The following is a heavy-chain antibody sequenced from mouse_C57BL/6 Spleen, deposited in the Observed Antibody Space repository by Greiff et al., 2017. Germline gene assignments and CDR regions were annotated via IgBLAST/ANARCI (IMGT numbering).Heavy chain of an antibody. Sequence: EVMLVESGGGLVKPGGSLKLSCAASGFTFSDYGMHWVRQAPEKGLEWVAYISSGSSTISYADTVKGRFTISRDNAKNTLFLQMTSLRSEDTAMYYCARAYDYEEGYYARDYWGQGTSVTVSS. J-gene: IGHJ4*01. V-gene: IGHV5-17*01. CDR1: GFTFSDYG. D-gene: IGHD2-4*01. CDR3: ARAYDYEEGYYARDY. CDR2: ISSGSSTI.